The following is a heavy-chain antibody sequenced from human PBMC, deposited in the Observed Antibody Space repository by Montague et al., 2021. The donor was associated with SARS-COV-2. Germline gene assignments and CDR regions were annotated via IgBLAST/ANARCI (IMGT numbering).Heavy chain of an antibody. CDR2: IDWDDDK. V-gene: IGHV2-70*01. Sequence: PALVKPTQTLTLTCTFFGFSLSTSGMCVSWIRQPPGKALEWLALIDWDDDKYYITSLKTRLTISKDTSKNQVALTMTNMDPVDTATYYCARILGARGPRRGVADYWGQGTLVTVSS. D-gene: IGHD3-10*01. CDR1: GFSLSTSGMC. J-gene: IGHJ4*02. CDR3: ARILGARGPRRGVADY.